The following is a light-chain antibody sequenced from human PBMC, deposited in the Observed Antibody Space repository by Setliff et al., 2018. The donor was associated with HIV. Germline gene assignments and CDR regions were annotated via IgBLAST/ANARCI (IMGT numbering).Light chain of an antibody. Sequence: QSVLTQPPSASGTPGQRVTISCSGSSSNIGSNHVYWYQQLPGTAPKLLIYRNNQRPSGVPDRFSGSQSGTSASLAISGLRSEDEADYYCATWDDSLTSPRMFGGGTKVTVL. CDR1: SSNIGSNH. CDR3: ATWDDSLTSPRM. CDR2: RNN. J-gene: IGLJ3*02. V-gene: IGLV1-47*01.